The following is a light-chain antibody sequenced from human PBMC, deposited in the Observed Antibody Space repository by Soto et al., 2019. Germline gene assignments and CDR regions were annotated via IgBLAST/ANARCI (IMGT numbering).Light chain of an antibody. Sequence: EIVMTQSPATLSVSXGXXAXLSCRAXXTVSSNLAWYQQKPGQAPRLLIYGASTRAPGIPARFSGSGSGTEFTLTISSLQSEDFAVYYCQQYNDWPPFTIGPGTRVDIK. CDR3: QQYNDWPPFT. CDR1: XTVSSN. J-gene: IGKJ3*01. CDR2: GAS. V-gene: IGKV3-15*01.